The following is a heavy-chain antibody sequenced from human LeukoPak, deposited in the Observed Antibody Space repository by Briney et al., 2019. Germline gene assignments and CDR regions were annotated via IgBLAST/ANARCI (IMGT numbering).Heavy chain of an antibody. CDR2: ISGSGGST. CDR1: GFTFSSYA. CDR3: AKDPYDSSGPNDDY. D-gene: IGHD3-22*01. Sequence: QAGGSLRLSCAASGFTFSSYAMSCVRQAPGKGLEWVSTISGSGGSTNYADSVKGRFTISRDNSKNTLYLQMNSLRAEDTAVYYCAKDPYDSSGPNDDYWGQGTLVTVSS. J-gene: IGHJ4*02. V-gene: IGHV3-23*01.